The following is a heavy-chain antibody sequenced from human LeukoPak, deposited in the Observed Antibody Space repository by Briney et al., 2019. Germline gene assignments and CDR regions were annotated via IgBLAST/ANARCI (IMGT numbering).Heavy chain of an antibody. CDR1: GGSISSGGYY. CDR2: IYYSGST. V-gene: IGHV4-31*03. Sequence: SSQTLSLTCTVSGGSISSGGYYWSWIRQHPGKGLEWIGYIYYSGSTYYNPSLKSRVTISVDTSKNQFSLKLSSVTAADTAVYYCAGAPITIFGVDSAIPYSGMDVWGQGTTVTVSS. J-gene: IGHJ6*02. CDR3: AGAPITIFGVDSAIPYSGMDV. D-gene: IGHD3-3*01.